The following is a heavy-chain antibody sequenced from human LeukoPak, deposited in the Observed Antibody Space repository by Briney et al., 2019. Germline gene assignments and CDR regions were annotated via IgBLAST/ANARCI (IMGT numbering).Heavy chain of an antibody. Sequence: GESLRLSCAASGFTFTTYWMSWVRQAPGKGLEWVSSISSSSSYIYYADSVKGRFTISRDNAKNSLYLQMNSLRAEDTAVYYCARDECSGGSCYSYYHYWGQGTLVTVSS. CDR3: ARDECSGGSCYSYYHY. V-gene: IGHV3-21*01. CDR1: GFTFTTYW. J-gene: IGHJ4*02. CDR2: ISSSSSYI. D-gene: IGHD2-15*01.